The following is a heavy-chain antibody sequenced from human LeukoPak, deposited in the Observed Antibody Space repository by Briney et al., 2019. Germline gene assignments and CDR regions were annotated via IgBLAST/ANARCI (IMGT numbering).Heavy chain of an antibody. Sequence: GASVKVSCKASGYTFTSYYMHWVRQAPGQGLEWMGIINPSGGSTSYAQKFQGRVTMTRDTSTSTVYMELSSLRSEDTAVYYCARDDGYCSSTSCYTMDYWGQGTLVTVSS. J-gene: IGHJ4*02. V-gene: IGHV1-46*01. CDR1: GYTFTSYY. CDR3: ARDDGYCSSTSCYTMDY. CDR2: INPSGGST. D-gene: IGHD2-2*02.